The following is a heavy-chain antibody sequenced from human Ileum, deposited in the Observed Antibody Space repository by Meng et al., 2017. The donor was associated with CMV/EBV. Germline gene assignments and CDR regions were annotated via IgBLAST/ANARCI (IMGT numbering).Heavy chain of an antibody. CDR2: IYSGQST. J-gene: IGHJ4*02. D-gene: IGHD3-10*01. CDR1: GFGVSGNY. CDR3: AKLGFGERPFDF. V-gene: IGHV3-66*02. Sequence: GESLKISCAASGFGVSGNYMSWVRQAPGKGLEWVSVIYSGQSTNYRESVKGRFIISRDSSKNTLYLQMNSLRPEDTAVYYSAKLGFGERPFDFWGLGTLVTVSS.